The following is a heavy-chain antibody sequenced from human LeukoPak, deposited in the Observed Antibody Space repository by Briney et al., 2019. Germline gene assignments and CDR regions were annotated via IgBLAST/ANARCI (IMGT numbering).Heavy chain of an antibody. Sequence: SETLSLTCTVSGGSISGYYWSWIRQPPGKGLEWIGYIYYSGSNKYNPSLKSRVTISVDTSKNQFSLKLSSVTAADTAVYYCTKGGGNYYYYYYMDVWGKGTTVTVSS. D-gene: IGHD4-23*01. V-gene: IGHV4-59*01. CDR1: GGSISGYY. J-gene: IGHJ6*03. CDR3: TKGGGNYYYYYYMDV. CDR2: IYYSGSN.